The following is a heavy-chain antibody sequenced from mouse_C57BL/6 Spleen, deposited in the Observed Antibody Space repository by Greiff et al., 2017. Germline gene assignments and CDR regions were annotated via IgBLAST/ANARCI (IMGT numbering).Heavy chain of an antibody. CDR3: TRRMYYGSPYAMDY. J-gene: IGHJ4*01. CDR2: IRNKANNHAT. D-gene: IGHD1-1*01. CDR1: GFTFSDAW. Sequence: EVMLVESGGGLVQPGGSMKLSCAASGFTFSDAWMDWVRQSPEQGLEWVAEIRNKANNHATYYAESVKGRFTISRDDSKSSVYLQMNSLSAEDTGIYYCTRRMYYGSPYAMDYWGQGTSVTVSS. V-gene: IGHV6-6*01.